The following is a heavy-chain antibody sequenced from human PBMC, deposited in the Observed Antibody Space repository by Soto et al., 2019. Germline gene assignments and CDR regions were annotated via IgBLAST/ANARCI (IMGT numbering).Heavy chain of an antibody. CDR3: ARHPEVDAGTPAGWFDP. D-gene: IGHD6-13*01. CDR2: IYYSGST. CDR1: GGSISSSSYY. V-gene: IGHV4-39*01. Sequence: PSETLSLTCTVSGGSISSSSYYWGWIRQPPGKGLEWIGSIYYSGSTYYNPSLKSRVTISVDTSKNQFSLKLSSVTAADTAVYYCARHPEVDAGTPAGWFDPWGQGTLVTVSS. J-gene: IGHJ5*02.